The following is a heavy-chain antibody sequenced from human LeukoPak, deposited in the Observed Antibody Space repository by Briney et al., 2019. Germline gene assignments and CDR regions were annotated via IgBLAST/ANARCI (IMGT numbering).Heavy chain of an antibody. J-gene: IGHJ5*02. CDR3: AREDYDSSGLKFDP. V-gene: IGHV4-30-4*02. CDR1: GGSISSGDYY. Sequence: SDTLSLTCNVSGGSISSGDYYWSWIPQPPGKGREWIGYIYYSGSTYYNPSLKRRVTISVDTSKNQFSLKLSSVTAADTAVYYCAREDYDSSGLKFDPWGQGTLVTVSS. D-gene: IGHD3-22*01. CDR2: IYYSGST.